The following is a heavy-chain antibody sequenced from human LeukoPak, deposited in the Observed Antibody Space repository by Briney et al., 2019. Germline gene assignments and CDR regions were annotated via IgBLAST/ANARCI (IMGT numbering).Heavy chain of an antibody. D-gene: IGHD6-19*01. CDR3: ARVYSSGWYVDY. Sequence: PSGSLSLSCAASGFTFSSYSMNWIRQAPGKGLEWISSINSSRSNIYYADSVKGRFTISRDNAKNSLYLQMNSLRAEDTAVYYCARVYSSGWYVDYWGQGTLVTVSS. CDR2: INSSRSNI. CDR1: GFTFSSYS. V-gene: IGHV3-21*01. J-gene: IGHJ4*02.